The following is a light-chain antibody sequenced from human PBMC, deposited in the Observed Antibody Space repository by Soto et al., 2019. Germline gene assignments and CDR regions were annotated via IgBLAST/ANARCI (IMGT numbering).Light chain of an antibody. J-gene: IGKJ5*01. CDR3: QQFKSYPIT. V-gene: IGKV2-28*01. Sequence: DIVMTQSPLSLPVTPGEPASISCRSSQSLLHSNGYNYLDWYLQKPGQSPQLLIYLGSNRASGVPDRFSGSGSGTEFTLTISSLQPEDFGTYYCQQFKSYPITFGQGTRLEIK. CDR2: LGS. CDR1: QSLLHSNGYNY.